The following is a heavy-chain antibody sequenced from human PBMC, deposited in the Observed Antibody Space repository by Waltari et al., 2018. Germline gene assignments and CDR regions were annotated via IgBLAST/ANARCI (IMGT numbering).Heavy chain of an antibody. CDR2: ITHSGST. Sequence: QVQLQQWGAGLLKPSETLSLTCAVYGGSFSGYYWSWIRQPPGKGLEWIGEITHSGSTNYNPSLKSRVTISVDTSKNQCSLKLSSVTAADTAVYYCARGHRIFTDYGSGGRRRNYYYGMDVWGQGTTVTVSS. D-gene: IGHD3-10*01. J-gene: IGHJ6*02. CDR3: ARGHRIFTDYGSGGRRRNYYYGMDV. CDR1: GGSFSGYY. V-gene: IGHV4-34*01.